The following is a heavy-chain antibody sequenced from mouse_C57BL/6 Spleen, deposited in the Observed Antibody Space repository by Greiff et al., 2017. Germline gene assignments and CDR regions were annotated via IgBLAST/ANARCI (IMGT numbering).Heavy chain of an antibody. CDR2: IDPSDSET. CDR1: GYTFTSYW. CDR3: ARGERHLTGDSFDY. V-gene: IGHV1-52*01. Sequence: VQLQQPGAELVRPGSSVKLSCKASGYTFTSYWMHWVKQRPIQGLAWIGNIDPSDSETHYNQKFKDKATLTVDKSSSTAYMQLSSLTSEYSAVYYCARGERHLTGDSFDYWGQGTTLTVSS. J-gene: IGHJ2*01.